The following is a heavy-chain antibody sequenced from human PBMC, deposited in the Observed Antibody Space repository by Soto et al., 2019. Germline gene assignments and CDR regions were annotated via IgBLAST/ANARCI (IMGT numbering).Heavy chain of an antibody. CDR3: AKICGGSCYFDFDY. Sequence: GGSLRLSCASSGFTFISYGMHWVRQAPGKELEWVAVISYDGSNKYYADSVKGRFTISRDNSKNTLYLQMNSLRAEDTAVYYCAKICGGSCYFDFDYWGQGT. V-gene: IGHV3-30*18. D-gene: IGHD2-15*01. J-gene: IGHJ4*02. CDR1: GFTFISYG. CDR2: ISYDGSNK.